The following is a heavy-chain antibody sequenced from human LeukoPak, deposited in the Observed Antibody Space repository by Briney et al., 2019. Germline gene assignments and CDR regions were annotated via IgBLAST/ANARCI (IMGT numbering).Heavy chain of an antibody. CDR1: GFTFSSYA. Sequence: GGSLRLSCAASGFTFSSYAMSWVRQAPGKGLEWVSAISGSGGSTYYADSVKGRFTISRDNSKNTLYLQMNSLRAEDTAVYYCARDHRVGATYYYYYMDVWGKGTTVSISS. V-gene: IGHV3-23*01. CDR2: ISGSGGST. CDR3: ARDHRVGATYYYYYMDV. J-gene: IGHJ6*03. D-gene: IGHD1-26*01.